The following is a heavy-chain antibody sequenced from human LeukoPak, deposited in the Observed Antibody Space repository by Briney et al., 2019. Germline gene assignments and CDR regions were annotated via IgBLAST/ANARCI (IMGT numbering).Heavy chain of an antibody. CDR1: GFSLSSYE. V-gene: IGHV3-48*03. CDR3: ASDGYSFALDY. D-gene: IGHD5-18*01. CDR2: VSISGSNI. Sequence: PGWALTLSCVDSGFSLSSYEMYWVRLAPPTGLEWVSYVSISGSNIYYADAVKGRFTITRDNSKNSVYLQMNSLGAEGTAFYYCASDGYSFALDYWGQGTLVTVSS. J-gene: IGHJ4*02.